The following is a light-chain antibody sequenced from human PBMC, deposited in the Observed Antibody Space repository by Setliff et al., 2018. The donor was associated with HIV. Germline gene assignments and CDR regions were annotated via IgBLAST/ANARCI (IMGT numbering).Light chain of an antibody. J-gene: IGLJ1*01. CDR2: SVT. Sequence: SVLTQPASVSGSPGQSITISCSGTNSDIGSRDYVSWYQQHPGKAPKLIIFSVTYRPSGVSDRFSGSKSGNTASLTISGLQPEDEADYYCASHRDTNTLEVFGTGTKGTVL. V-gene: IGLV2-14*03. CDR3: ASHRDTNTLEV. CDR1: NSDIGSRDY.